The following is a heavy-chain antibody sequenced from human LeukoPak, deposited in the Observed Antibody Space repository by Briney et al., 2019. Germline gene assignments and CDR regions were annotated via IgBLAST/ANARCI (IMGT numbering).Heavy chain of an antibody. CDR1: GGSISSYY. CDR2: IYTSGST. V-gene: IGHV4-4*07. J-gene: IGHJ4*02. D-gene: IGHD3-22*01. Sequence: PSETLSLTCTVSGGSISSYYWSWIRQPAGKGLEWIGRIYTSGSTNYNPSLKSRVTMSVDTSKNQSSLKLSSVTAADTAVYYCARDSYDSSGYYYVGYWGQGTLVTVSS. CDR3: ARDSYDSSGYYYVGY.